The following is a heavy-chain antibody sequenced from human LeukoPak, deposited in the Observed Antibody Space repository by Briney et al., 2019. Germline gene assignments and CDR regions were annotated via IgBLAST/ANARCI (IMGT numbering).Heavy chain of an antibody. CDR3: ARNHPRGAFDY. Sequence: GGSLRLSCAASGFTFSSYWMSWVRQAPGKGLEWVAVISYDGSNKYYADSVKGRFTISRDNSKNTLYLQMNSLRAEDTAVYYCARNHPRGAFDYWGQGTLVTVSS. D-gene: IGHD3-10*01. CDR2: ISYDGSNK. J-gene: IGHJ4*02. CDR1: GFTFSSYW. V-gene: IGHV3-30-3*01.